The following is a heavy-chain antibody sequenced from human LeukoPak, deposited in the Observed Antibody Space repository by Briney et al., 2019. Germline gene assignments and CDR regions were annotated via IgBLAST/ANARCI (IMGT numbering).Heavy chain of an antibody. CDR3: AREEGIAVAGRGFDY. J-gene: IGHJ4*02. CDR1: GFTFSSYA. CDR2: ISYDGSNK. D-gene: IGHD6-19*01. Sequence: GGSLRLSCAASGFTFSSYAMHWVRQAPGKGLEWVAVISYDGSNKYYADSVKGRFTISRDNSENTLYLQMNSLRAEDTAVYYCAREEGIAVAGRGFDYWGQGTLVTVSS. V-gene: IGHV3-30-3*01.